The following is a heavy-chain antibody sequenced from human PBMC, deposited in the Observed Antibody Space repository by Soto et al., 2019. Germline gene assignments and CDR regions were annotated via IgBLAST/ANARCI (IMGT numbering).Heavy chain of an antibody. D-gene: IGHD3-16*01. CDR1: GYTFTSYY. V-gene: IGHV1-69*02. CDR3: ASGGDYYYMDV. Sequence: SVKVSCKASGYTFTSYYMHWVRQAPGQGLEWMGRIIPILGIANYAQKFQGRVTITADKSTSTAYMELSSLRSEDTAVYYCASGGDYYYMDVWGKGTTVTVSS. CDR2: IIPILGIA. J-gene: IGHJ6*03.